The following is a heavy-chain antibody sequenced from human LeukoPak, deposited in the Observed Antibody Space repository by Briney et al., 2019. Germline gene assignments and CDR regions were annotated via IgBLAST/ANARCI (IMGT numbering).Heavy chain of an antibody. CDR2: INHSGST. CDR1: GGSFSGYY. D-gene: IGHD3-3*01. V-gene: IGHV4-34*01. CDR3: ARGPYYDFWSGSYFDY. Sequence: SETLSLTCAVYGGSFSGYYWSWIRQPPGKGLEWIGEINHSGSTNYNPSLKSRVTVSVDTSKNQFSLKLSSVTAADTAVYYCARGPYYDFWSGSYFDYWGQGTLVTVSS. J-gene: IGHJ4*02.